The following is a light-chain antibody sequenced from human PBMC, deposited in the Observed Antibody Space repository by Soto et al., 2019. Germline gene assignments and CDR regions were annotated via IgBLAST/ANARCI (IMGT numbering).Light chain of an antibody. CDR1: QSVSSN. CDR2: GAS. Sequence: EILMTQSPAALSVSPGERATLSCRASQSVSSNLAWYQQKPGQAPRLLIYGASTRATGIPARFSGSGSGTESTLTISSLQSEDFAVYYCQQYNNWPPRATFGPGTKVDI. V-gene: IGKV3-15*01. J-gene: IGKJ3*01. CDR3: QQYNNWPPRAT.